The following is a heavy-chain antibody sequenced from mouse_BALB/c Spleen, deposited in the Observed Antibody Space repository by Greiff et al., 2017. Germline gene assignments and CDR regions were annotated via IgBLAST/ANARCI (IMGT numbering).Heavy chain of an antibody. V-gene: IGHV5-6-5*01. D-gene: IGHD1-1*01. Sequence: EVKVVESGGGLVKPGGSLKLSCAASGFTFSSYAMSWVRQTPEKRLEWVASISSGGSTYYPDSVKGRFTISRDNARNILYLQMSSLRSEDTAMYYCARNYGSRDWGQGTLVTVSA. J-gene: IGHJ3*01. CDR3: ARNYGSRD. CDR1: GFTFSSYA. CDR2: ISSGGST.